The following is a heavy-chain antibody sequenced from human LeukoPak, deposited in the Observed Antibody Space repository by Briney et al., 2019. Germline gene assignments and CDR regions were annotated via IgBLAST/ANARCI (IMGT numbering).Heavy chain of an antibody. J-gene: IGHJ4*02. V-gene: IGHV1-18*01. CDR1: GYDFSKYG. D-gene: IGHD3-9*01. CDR2: ISGYTGNT. CDR3: ARAYGYYDILTGYYPFDY. Sequence: ASVKVSCKTSGYDFSKYGVSWVRQATGQGLEWMGWISGYTGNTNFAQKFQGRVIVTTDETATTAYMELRGLRSDDTAIYYCARAYGYYDILTGYYPFDYWGQGTLVAVSS.